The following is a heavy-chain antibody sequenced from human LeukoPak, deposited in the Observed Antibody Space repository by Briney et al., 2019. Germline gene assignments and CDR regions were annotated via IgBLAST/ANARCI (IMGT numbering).Heavy chain of an antibody. D-gene: IGHD1-26*01. CDR2: IYTNGNT. Sequence: SQTLSLTCTVSGGSISSGDYYWSWIRQPAGKGLEWIGRIYTNGNTNYNPSLKSRVTMSVDTSKNQFYLKLSSVTAADTAVYYCARAWSTSGSYIDYWGQGTLVTVSS. V-gene: IGHV4-61*02. CDR3: ARAWSTSGSYIDY. CDR1: GGSISSGDYY. J-gene: IGHJ4*02.